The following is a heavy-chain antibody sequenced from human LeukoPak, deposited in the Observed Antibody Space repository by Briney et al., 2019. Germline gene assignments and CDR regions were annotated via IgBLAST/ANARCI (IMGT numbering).Heavy chain of an antibody. J-gene: IGHJ5*02. Sequence: SETLSLTCSVSGGSISNNYWSLIRQPPGKGLEWIGYVYYTGSTSYNPSLKSRVTISGDTSKNQFSLKLSSVTAADTAVYYCTRRGGSSSSDWFDPWGQGTLVIVSS. CDR2: VYYTGST. CDR3: TRRGGSSSSDWFDP. V-gene: IGHV4-59*08. D-gene: IGHD6-6*01. CDR1: GGSISNNY.